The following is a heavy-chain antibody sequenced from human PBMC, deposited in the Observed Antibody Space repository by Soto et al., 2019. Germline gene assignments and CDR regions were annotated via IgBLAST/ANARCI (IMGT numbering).Heavy chain of an antibody. CDR3: ARDWRVTNWNDSDYYYYYYMDV. J-gene: IGHJ6*03. CDR2: IKQDGSEK. CDR1: GFTFSSYW. Sequence: GGSLRLSCAASGFTFSSYWMSWVRQAPGKGLEWVANIKQDGSEKYYVDSVKGRFTISRDNAKNSLYLQMNSLRAEDTAVYYCARDWRVTNWNDSDYYYYYYMDVWGKGTTVTVSS. D-gene: IGHD1-1*01. V-gene: IGHV3-7*01.